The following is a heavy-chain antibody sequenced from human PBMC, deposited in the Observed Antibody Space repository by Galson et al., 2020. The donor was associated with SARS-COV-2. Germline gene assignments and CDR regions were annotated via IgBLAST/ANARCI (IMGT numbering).Heavy chain of an antibody. Sequence: GESLKISCAASGFTFSNYAMSWVRQTPGKGLEWVSGIGADGGTGYYADSVKGRFIISRDNSDTTIYLQMNTLRAEDTAVSYCAKDYVKIVSEYYFGYLGQGALGPVAS. D-gene: IGHD3-16*01. CDR1: GFTFSNYA. CDR3: AKDYVKIVSEYYFGY. V-gene: IGHV3-23*01. CDR2: IGADGGTG. J-gene: IGHJ4*02.